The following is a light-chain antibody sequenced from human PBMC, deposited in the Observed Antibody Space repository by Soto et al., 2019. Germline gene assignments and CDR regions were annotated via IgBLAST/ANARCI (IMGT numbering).Light chain of an antibody. V-gene: IGKV1-12*01. CDR3: QQADSFPFT. CDR2: VAS. J-gene: IGKJ3*01. Sequence: DIQLTQSPSSVSASVGDRVTITCRASQVICTWLAWYQQKPGTAPKLLIYVASNLQSGVPSWFSGAGSGTDFHTIITRQQAEVFTTYCRQQADSFPFTFGPGTKVDFK. CDR1: QVICTW.